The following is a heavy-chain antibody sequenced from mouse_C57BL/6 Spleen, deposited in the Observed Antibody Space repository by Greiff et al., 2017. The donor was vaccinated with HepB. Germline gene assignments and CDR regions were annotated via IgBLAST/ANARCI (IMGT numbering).Heavy chain of an antibody. J-gene: IGHJ1*03. CDR1: GFTFSDYG. Sequence: EVNVVESGGGLVKPGGSLKLSCAASGFTFSDYGMHWVRQAPEKGLEWVAYISSGSSTIYYADTVKGRFTISRDNAKNTLFLQMTSLRSEDTAMYYCARRRIITTVDWYFDVWGTGTTVTVSS. CDR2: ISSGSSTI. V-gene: IGHV5-17*01. CDR3: ARRRIITTVDWYFDV. D-gene: IGHD1-1*01.